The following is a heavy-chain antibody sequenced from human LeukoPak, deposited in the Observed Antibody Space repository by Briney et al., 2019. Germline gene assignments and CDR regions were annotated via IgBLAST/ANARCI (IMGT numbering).Heavy chain of an antibody. Sequence: KPSETLSLTCTVSGGSISTYYWSWIRQPPGKGLEWIGSMYYSGSTNYKPSLKSRVTISVDTSKNQFSLKLSSVTAADTAVYYCARHAYYYDRSGSYEAFDIWGQGTMVTFSS. CDR2: MYYSGST. CDR1: GGSISTYY. V-gene: IGHV4-59*08. CDR3: ARHAYYYDRSGSYEAFDI. J-gene: IGHJ3*02. D-gene: IGHD3-22*01.